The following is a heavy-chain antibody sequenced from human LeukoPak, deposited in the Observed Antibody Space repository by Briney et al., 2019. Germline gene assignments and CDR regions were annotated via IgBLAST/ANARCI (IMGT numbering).Heavy chain of an antibody. CDR1: GFTFQVYA. CDR2: IRWNSGRI. Sequence: GGSLRLFCAASGFTFQVYAMHWVRQGPGKGLEEGSGIRWNSGRIDYADSVKGRFTISRDNAKNSLYLQMNSVRAEDTALYYCAKGLYGEYVGYFDFWGQGTQVTVSS. V-gene: IGHV3-9*01. CDR3: AKGLYGEYVGYFDF. D-gene: IGHD4-17*01. J-gene: IGHJ4*02.